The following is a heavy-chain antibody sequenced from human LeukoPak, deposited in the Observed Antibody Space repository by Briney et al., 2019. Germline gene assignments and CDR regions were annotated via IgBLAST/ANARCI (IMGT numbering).Heavy chain of an antibody. J-gene: IGHJ4*02. CDR2: ISGSGDDT. V-gene: IGHV3-23*01. CDR1: GFTFSTYA. Sequence: GGSLRLSCAASGFTFSTYAMSWVRQAPGKGLEWVSAISGSGDDTYYADSLKGRFTISRDNSKNTVYLQINSLRAEDTAVYRCANALTLVRGVVAPFDYWGQGTLVTVSS. D-gene: IGHD3-10*01. CDR3: ANALTLVRGVVAPFDY.